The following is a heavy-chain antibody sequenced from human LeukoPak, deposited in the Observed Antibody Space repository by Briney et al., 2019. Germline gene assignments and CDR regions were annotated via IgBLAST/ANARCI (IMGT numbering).Heavy chain of an antibody. CDR1: GFTVSGNY. J-gene: IGHJ4*02. V-gene: IGHV3-53*01. CDR2: IYSGGST. CDR3: ARDGLTGEGFDY. Sequence: GGSLRLSRATSGFTVSGNYMSWVRQAPGKGLEWVSVIYSGGSTYYADSVKGRFTISRDNSKNTLYLQMNSLRAEDTAVYYCARDGLTGEGFDYWGQGTLVTVSS. D-gene: IGHD7-27*01.